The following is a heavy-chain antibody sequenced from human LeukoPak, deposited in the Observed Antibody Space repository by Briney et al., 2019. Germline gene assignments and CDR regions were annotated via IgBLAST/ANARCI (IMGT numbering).Heavy chain of an antibody. CDR3: ARYSSAWFDP. D-gene: IGHD6-25*01. J-gene: IGHJ5*02. CDR2: IYYSGST. Sequence: SETLSLTCTVSGGSISSRGYYWGWIRQPPGKGLKWIGHIYYSGSTYYNPSLKSRVTISVDTSKNQFSLKLSSVTAADTAVYNCARYSSAWFDPWGQGTLVTVSS. V-gene: IGHV4-39*01. CDR1: GGSISSRGYY.